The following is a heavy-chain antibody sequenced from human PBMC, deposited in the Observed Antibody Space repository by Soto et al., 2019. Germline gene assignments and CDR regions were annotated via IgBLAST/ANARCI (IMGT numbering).Heavy chain of an antibody. CDR1: GGSISSYY. V-gene: IGHV4-4*07. Sequence: SETLSLAGTVSGGSISSYYWSWILQPAGKGLEWIGRIYTSGSTNYNPSLKSRVTMSVDTPKNRFSLSLNSVTASDTAVYFCVSQRTTVPTQAYFDYWGPGALVTVSS. J-gene: IGHJ4*02. CDR3: VSQRTTVPTQAYFDY. D-gene: IGHD4-17*01. CDR2: IYTSGST.